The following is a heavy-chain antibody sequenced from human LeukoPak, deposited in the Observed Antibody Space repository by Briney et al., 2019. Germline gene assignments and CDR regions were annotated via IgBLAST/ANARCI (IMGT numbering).Heavy chain of an antibody. J-gene: IGHJ6*03. V-gene: IGHV3-30*02. D-gene: IGHD2-2*01. Sequence: GGSLRLSCAASGFTFSSYGMHWVRQAPGKGLEWVAFIRYDGSNKYYADSVKGRFTISRDNSKNTLYLQMNSLRAEDTAVYYCARTPYCSSTSCSTYYYYYMDVWGKGTTVTVSS. CDR3: ARTPYCSSTSCSTYYYYYMDV. CDR2: IRYDGSNK. CDR1: GFTFSSYG.